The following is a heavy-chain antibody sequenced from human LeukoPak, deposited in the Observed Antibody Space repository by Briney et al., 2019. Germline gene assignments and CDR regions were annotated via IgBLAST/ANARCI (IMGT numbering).Heavy chain of an antibody. D-gene: IGHD3-22*01. J-gene: IGHJ4*02. CDR3: ARGRPYYYDSTSTAFDY. V-gene: IGHV3-21*01. Sequence: GGSLRLSCAASGFTFSIYSMNWVRQAPGKGLEWVSSISSDSSYTDYADSVKGRFTISRDNAKNSLYLQMNSLRAEDTAVYYCARGRPYYYDSTSTAFDYWGQGTLVTVSS. CDR1: GFTFSIYS. CDR2: ISSDSSYT.